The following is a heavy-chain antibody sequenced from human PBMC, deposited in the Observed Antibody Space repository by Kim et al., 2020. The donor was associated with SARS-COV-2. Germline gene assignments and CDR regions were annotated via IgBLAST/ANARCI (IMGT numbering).Heavy chain of an antibody. Sequence: RGSLRLSCAASGFTFSDYNMNWVRQAPGKGLEWVSSISSSSSYIYYADSVKGRFTISRDNGKNSLYLQVNSLRAEDTAVYYCARENGDYVWGSYRYFDFWGRGTLVTVSS. V-gene: IGHV3-21*01. CDR3: ARENGDYVWGSYRYFDF. D-gene: IGHD3-16*02. CDR1: GFTFSDYN. CDR2: ISSSSSYI. J-gene: IGHJ4*02.